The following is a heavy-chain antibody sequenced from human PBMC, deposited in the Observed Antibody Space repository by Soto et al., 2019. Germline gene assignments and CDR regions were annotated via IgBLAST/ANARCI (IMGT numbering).Heavy chain of an antibody. CDR2: IWYDGSNK. CDR1: GFTFSSYG. CDR3: ARDGYCSGGSCYSVPVFDY. V-gene: IGHV3-33*01. Sequence: QVQLVASGGGVVQPGRSLRLSCAASGFTFSSYGMHWVRQAPGKGLEWVAVIWYDGSNKYYADSVKGRFTISRDNSKNTLYLQMNSLRAEDRAVYYCARDGYCSGGSCYSVPVFDYWGQGTLVTVSS. D-gene: IGHD2-15*01. J-gene: IGHJ4*02.